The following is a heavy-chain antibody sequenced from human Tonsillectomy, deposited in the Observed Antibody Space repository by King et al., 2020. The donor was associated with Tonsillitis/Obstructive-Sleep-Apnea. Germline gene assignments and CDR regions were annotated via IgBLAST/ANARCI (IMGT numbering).Heavy chain of an antibody. CDR1: GYTFTSYG. D-gene: IGHD6-13*01. J-gene: IGHJ6*03. CDR3: ARVVRDSSSWRNYYYYMDV. Sequence: QLVQSGAEVKKPGASVKVSCKASGYTFTSYGISWVRQSPGQGLEWMGWISAYKGNTNYAQKLQGRVTMTTDTSTSTAYMELRSLRSDDTAGYYLARVVRDSSSWRNYYYYMDVWGKGTTVTVSS. CDR2: ISAYKGNT. V-gene: IGHV1-18*01.